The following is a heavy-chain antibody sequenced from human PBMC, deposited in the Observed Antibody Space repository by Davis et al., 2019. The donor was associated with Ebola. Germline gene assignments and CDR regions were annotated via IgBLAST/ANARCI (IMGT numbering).Heavy chain of an antibody. CDR1: GFTFGDYA. V-gene: IGHV3-49*04. CDR3: TRGVVVRYWYFDL. D-gene: IGHD2-15*01. Sequence: PGGSLRLSCTASGFTFGDYAMSWVRQAPGKGLEWVGFIRSKAYGGTTEYAASVKGRFTISRDDSKSIAYLQMNSLKTEDTAVYYCTRGVVVRYWYFDLWGRGTLVTVSS. CDR2: IRSKAYGGTT. J-gene: IGHJ2*01.